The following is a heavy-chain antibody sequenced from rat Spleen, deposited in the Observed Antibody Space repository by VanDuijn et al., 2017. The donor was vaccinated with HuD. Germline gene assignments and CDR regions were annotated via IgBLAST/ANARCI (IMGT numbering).Heavy chain of an antibody. Sequence: EVQLVESGGGLVQPGRSLKLSCAASGFTFSNYGMAWVRQAPTKGLEWVASITNSGGSTYYRDSVKGRFTISRDNAKSTLYLQMDSLRSEDTATYYCTTDGSGFAYWGQGTLVTVSS. CDR1: GFTFSNYG. CDR2: ITNSGGST. J-gene: IGHJ3*01. V-gene: IGHV5-27*01. D-gene: IGHD1-12*02. CDR3: TTDGSGFAY.